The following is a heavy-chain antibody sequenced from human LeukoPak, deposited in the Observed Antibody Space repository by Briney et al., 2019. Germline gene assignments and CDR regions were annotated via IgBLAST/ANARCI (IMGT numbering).Heavy chain of an antibody. CDR3: AREVEIGDYYYGMDV. Sequence: PGGSLRISCAASGFTFSSYSMDWVRQAPGKGLEWVSSITTSSSYIYYADSVKGRFTISRDNAKNSLYLQMNSLRADDTAVYYCAREVEIGDYYYGMDVWGQGTTVTVSS. CDR2: ITTSSSYI. V-gene: IGHV3-21*04. CDR1: GFTFSSYS. D-gene: IGHD3-10*01. J-gene: IGHJ6*02.